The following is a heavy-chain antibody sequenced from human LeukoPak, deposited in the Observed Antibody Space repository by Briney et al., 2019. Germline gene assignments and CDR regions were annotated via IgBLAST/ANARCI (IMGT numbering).Heavy chain of an antibody. D-gene: IGHD2-15*01. CDR1: GYTFTGYY. V-gene: IGHV1-2*06. CDR2: INPNSGGT. CDR3: ARERAGLPIDY. J-gene: IGHJ4*02. Sequence: ASVKVSCRASGYTFTGYYMHWVRQAPGQGLEWMGRINPNSGGTNYAQKFQGRVTMTRDTSISTAYMELSRLRSDDTAVYYCARERAGLPIDYWGQGTLVTVSS.